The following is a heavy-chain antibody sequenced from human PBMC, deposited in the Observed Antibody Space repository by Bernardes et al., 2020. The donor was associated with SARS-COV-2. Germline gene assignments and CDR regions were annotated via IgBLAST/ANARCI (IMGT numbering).Heavy chain of an antibody. CDR1: GFTFSDSP. CDR2: INENALNT. V-gene: IGHV3-23*01. J-gene: IGHJ3*02. Sequence: GSLRLSCAASGFTFSDSPMTWVRQAPGRGLEWVSTINENALNTHYADSVKGRFTISRDNSKNMLTLQMNSLRVEDTARYYCAKDPAFNDAFDIWGQGTMVTVSS. CDR3: AKDPAFNDAFDI.